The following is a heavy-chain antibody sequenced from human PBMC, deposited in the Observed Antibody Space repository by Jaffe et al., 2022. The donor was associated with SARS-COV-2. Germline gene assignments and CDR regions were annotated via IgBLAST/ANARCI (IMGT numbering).Heavy chain of an antibody. CDR1: GFTFSSYA. Sequence: EVQLLESGGGLVQPGGSLRLSCAASGFTFSSYAMSWVRQAPGKGLEWVSAISGSGGSTYYADSVKGRFTISRDNSKNTLYLQMNSLRAEDTAVYYCAKGGYCTNGVCPPTVYYYYGMDVWGQGTTVTVSS. J-gene: IGHJ6*02. D-gene: IGHD2-8*01. CDR3: AKGGYCTNGVCPPTVYYYYGMDV. V-gene: IGHV3-23*01. CDR2: ISGSGGST.